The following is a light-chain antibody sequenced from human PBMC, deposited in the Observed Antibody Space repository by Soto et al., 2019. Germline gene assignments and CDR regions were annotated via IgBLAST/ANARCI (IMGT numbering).Light chain of an antibody. J-gene: IGKJ1*01. V-gene: IGKV1-39*01. CDR3: QQYNSYSWT. Sequence: DIQMTQSPSSLSASVGDRVTITRRASQSISSYLNWYQQKPGKAPKLLIYAASSLQSGVPSRFSVSGYGTEFTLTISSLQPDDFATYYCQQYNSYSWTFGQGTKVDIK. CDR2: AAS. CDR1: QSISSY.